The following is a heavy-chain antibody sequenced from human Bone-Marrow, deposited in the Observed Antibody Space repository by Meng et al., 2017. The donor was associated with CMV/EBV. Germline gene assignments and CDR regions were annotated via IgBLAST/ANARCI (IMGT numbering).Heavy chain of an antibody. Sequence: SGFTFSSYGMHWLRQAPGKGLEWVALISYDGSNKYYADSVKGRFTISRDNSKNMLYLQMNSLGAEDTAIYYCAKDPAAYSASSPGYWGQGTLVTVSS. V-gene: IGHV3-30*18. D-gene: IGHD1-26*01. CDR2: ISYDGSNK. CDR1: GFTFSSYG. CDR3: AKDPAAYSASSPGY. J-gene: IGHJ4*02.